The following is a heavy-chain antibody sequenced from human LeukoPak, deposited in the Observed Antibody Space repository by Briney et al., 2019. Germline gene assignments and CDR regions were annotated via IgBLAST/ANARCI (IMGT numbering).Heavy chain of an antibody. CDR2: MNPNSGNT. CDR3: ATNTYNGYAIDS. CDR1: GYTLPSYD. D-gene: IGHD5-12*01. J-gene: IGHJ4*02. Sequence: GGSVKVSCKASGYTLPSYDINWVRQATGQGLEWMGWMNPNSGNTGYAQKFQGRVTITRNTSISTAYMELRSLRSEDTAVYYCATNTYNGYAIDSWGQGTLITVSS. V-gene: IGHV1-8*03.